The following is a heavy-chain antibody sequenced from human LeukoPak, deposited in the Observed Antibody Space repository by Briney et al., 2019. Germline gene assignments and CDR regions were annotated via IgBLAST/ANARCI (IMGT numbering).Heavy chain of an antibody. V-gene: IGHV3-23*01. CDR2: ISGSGGST. CDR3: AKLLCYYDSSQPY. D-gene: IGHD3-22*01. CDR1: GFTFSSCG. J-gene: IGHJ4*02. Sequence: QSGGSLRLSCAASGFTFSSCGMSGVRQAPGKGLEWVSAISGSGGSTYYADSVKGRFTISRDNSKNTLYLQMNSLRAEDTAVYHCAKLLCYYDSSQPYWGQGTLVTVSS.